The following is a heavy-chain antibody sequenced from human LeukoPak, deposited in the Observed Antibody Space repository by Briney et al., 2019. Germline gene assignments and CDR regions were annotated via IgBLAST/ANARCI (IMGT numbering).Heavy chain of an antibody. CDR3: ARFYYDTSGHGAFDI. Sequence: SQTLSLTCAISGDSVSSNSAAWSWIRQSPSRGLEWLGRTYYRSKWYFDYAVSVESRITINTDTSKNHFNLQVNSVTPGDRAVYYCARFYYDTSGHGAFDIWGQGTMVSVSS. J-gene: IGHJ3*02. CDR1: GDSVSSNSAA. CDR2: TYYRSKWYF. D-gene: IGHD3-22*01. V-gene: IGHV6-1*01.